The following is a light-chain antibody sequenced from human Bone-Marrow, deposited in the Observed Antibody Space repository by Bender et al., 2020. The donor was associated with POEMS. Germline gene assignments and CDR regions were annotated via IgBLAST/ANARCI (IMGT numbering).Light chain of an antibody. CDR2: DDT. Sequence: SYVLTQPPSVSVAPGQTARIPCGGNNIVSKTVHWYQQRPGQAPVPALFDDTERPAGTPDRVSGANSGDAATLTIRRAAAGDEADYYCQVWDSDSDHGVFGGGTKLRVL. CDR1: NIVSKT. J-gene: IGLJ2*01. V-gene: IGLV3-21*02. CDR3: QVWDSDSDHGV.